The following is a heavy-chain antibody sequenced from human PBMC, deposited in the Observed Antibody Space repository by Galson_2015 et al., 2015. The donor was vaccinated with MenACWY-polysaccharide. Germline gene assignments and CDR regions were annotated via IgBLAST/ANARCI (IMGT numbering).Heavy chain of an antibody. CDR3: ARALISLYSGSYYDY. D-gene: IGHD1-26*01. Sequence: SVKVSCKASGYTLTSYDIDWVRQATGQGLEWMGWMNPDSGNTGYAQKFQGRVTMTRNTSISTAYMELSSLRSEDTAVYYCARALISLYSGSYYDYWGQGTLVTVSS. CDR1: GYTLTSYD. CDR2: MNPDSGNT. J-gene: IGHJ4*02. V-gene: IGHV1-8*01.